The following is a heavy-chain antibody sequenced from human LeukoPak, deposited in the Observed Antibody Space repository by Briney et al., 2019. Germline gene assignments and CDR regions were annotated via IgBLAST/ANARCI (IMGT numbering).Heavy chain of an antibody. Sequence: GGSLRLSCAASGFTFGTYAMTWVRQAPGKGLEWVSAINGIGDKTYYADSVKGRFTKSRDNSKNTLYLQMNSLRVEDTAIYYCARKTYGHWYFDLWGRGTLVTVSS. J-gene: IGHJ2*01. V-gene: IGHV3-23*01. CDR3: ARKTYGHWYFDL. CDR2: INGIGDKT. D-gene: IGHD4-17*01. CDR1: GFTFGTYA.